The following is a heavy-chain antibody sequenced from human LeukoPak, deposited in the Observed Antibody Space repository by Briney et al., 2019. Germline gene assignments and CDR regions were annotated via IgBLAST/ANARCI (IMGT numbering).Heavy chain of an antibody. V-gene: IGHV3-66*01. CDR3: ARDPDGYRQGHHFDY. D-gene: IGHD5-18*01. CDR2: IYSGGST. J-gene: IGHJ4*02. Sequence: GGSLRLSCAASGFTASSIYMSWVRDAPGEGLEWGSVIYSGGSTYYADSVKGRFTISRDNSKNTLYLQMNSLKAEDTAVYYCARDPDGYRQGHHFDYWGQGTLVTVSS. CDR1: GFTASSIY.